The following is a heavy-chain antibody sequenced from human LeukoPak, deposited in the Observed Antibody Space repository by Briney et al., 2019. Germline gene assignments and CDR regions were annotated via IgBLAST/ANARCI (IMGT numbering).Heavy chain of an antibody. CDR3: ARKWLRNAFGI. CDR1: GFIFNTYT. Sequence: GGSLRLSCAASGFIFNTYTMNWVRQAPGKGLEWVSSISSSSSYIYYADSVKGRFTISRDNARNSLFLQMNSLRAEDTAVYYCARKWLRNAFGIWGQGTMVTVSS. D-gene: IGHD5-12*01. V-gene: IGHV3-21*01. CDR2: ISSSSSYI. J-gene: IGHJ3*02.